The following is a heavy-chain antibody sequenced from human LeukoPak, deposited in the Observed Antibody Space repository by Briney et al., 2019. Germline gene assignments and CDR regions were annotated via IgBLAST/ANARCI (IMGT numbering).Heavy chain of an antibody. CDR1: GFIFSSYD. CDR3: ARADCSSSTCYLRRSWFDP. D-gene: IGHD2-2*01. CDR2: ISTSSRYI. V-gene: IGHV3-21*01. Sequence: PGGSLRLSCAASGFIFSSYDMNWVRQAPGKGLEWVSSISTSSRYIYYKDSVRGRFTISRDDAKNSLYLEMNSLRAEDTAVYYCARADCSSSTCYLRRSWFDPWGQGTLVTVSS. J-gene: IGHJ5*02.